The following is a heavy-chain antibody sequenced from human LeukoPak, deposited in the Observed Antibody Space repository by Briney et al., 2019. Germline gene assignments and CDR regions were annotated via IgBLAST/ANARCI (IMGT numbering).Heavy chain of an antibody. CDR3: ARGRPLRSSGYYFVDY. CDR2: INHSGST. Sequence: GSLRLSCAASGFTFSDYYMSWIRQPPGKGLEWIGEINHSGSTNYNPSLKSRVTISVDTSKNQFSLKLSSVTAADTAVYYCARGRPLRSSGYYFVDYWGQGTLVTVSS. J-gene: IGHJ4*02. D-gene: IGHD3-22*01. V-gene: IGHV4-34*01. CDR1: GFTFSDYY.